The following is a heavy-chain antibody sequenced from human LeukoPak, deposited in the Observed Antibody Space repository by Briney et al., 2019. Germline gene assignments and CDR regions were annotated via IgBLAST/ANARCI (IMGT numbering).Heavy chain of an antibody. CDR3: ARRRTGDPPGYYYYMDV. Sequence: PSETLTLTCSVSGGSISTYYWNWIRQPPGKGLECIGYIFYTGNTNYNPSLKTRVTMSVDTSKNQFSLKLSSVTAADTAVYYCARRRTGDPPGYYYYMDVRGKGTTVTVSS. V-gene: IGHV4-59*01. CDR2: IFYTGNT. D-gene: IGHD2-21*02. CDR1: GGSISTYY. J-gene: IGHJ6*03.